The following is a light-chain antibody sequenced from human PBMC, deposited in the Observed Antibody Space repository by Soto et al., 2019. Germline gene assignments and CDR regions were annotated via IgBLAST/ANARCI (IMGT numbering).Light chain of an antibody. Sequence: QSVLTQPPSASGTPGQRVTISCSGSSSNIGSSTVNWYQQLPGTAPKLLIYRDNQRPSGVPDRFSGSKSGTSASLAISGLQSEDEAGYYCAAWDDSLNGVVFGGGTKLTVL. CDR1: SSNIGSST. CDR3: AAWDDSLNGVV. CDR2: RDN. J-gene: IGLJ2*01. V-gene: IGLV1-44*01.